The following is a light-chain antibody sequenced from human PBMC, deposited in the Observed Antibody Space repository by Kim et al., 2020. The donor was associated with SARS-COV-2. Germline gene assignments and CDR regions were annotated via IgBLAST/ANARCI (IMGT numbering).Light chain of an antibody. J-gene: IGKJ2*01. V-gene: IGKV1-5*03. CDR2: QAS. Sequence: ASVGDRVTITCRASHSITRWLAWYQQKPGKAPKLLMSQASSLENGVPSRFSGSGSGTEFTLTISSLQPDDFATYYCQQYNADPYTFGQGTKLEI. CDR1: HSITRW. CDR3: QQYNADPYT.